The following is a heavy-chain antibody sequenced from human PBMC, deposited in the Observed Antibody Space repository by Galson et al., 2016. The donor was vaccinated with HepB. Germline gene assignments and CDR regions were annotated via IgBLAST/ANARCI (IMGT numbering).Heavy chain of an antibody. J-gene: IGHJ5*02. CDR3: VRDHSVVPTTAYNWFDP. V-gene: IGHV3-74*01. CDR1: GFAFSSHW. CDR2: INSDGTIS. Sequence: SLRLSCAASGFAFSSHWMHWVRQDLGKGLVWVSRINSDGTISNYADSVKGRFTISRDNAKNTLYLQMNSLRDEDTAVYFCVRDHSVVPTTAYNWFDPWGRGTLVTVCS. D-gene: IGHD4-23*01.